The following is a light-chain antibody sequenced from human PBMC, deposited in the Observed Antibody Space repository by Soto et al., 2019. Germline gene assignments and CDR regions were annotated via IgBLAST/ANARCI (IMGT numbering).Light chain of an antibody. CDR3: CSNARNQTGV. Sequence: QSALTQPRSVSGSPGQSVTTSCTGTSSDVGAYIYVSWYQQYPAKAPKVMIYDVGRRPSGVPDRFSGSKSGNTASLTISGLQAEGEAVYFFCSNARNQTGVFGRGTKLTVL. J-gene: IGLJ3*02. V-gene: IGLV2-11*01. CDR2: DVG. CDR1: SSDVGAYIY.